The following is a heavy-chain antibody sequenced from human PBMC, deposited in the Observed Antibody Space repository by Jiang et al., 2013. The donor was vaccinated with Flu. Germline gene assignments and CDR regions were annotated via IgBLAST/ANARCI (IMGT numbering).Heavy chain of an antibody. Sequence: GLVKPSETVSLTCTVSGGSISSSSYYWGWIRQPPGKGLEWIGSIYYSGSSYYNPSLKSRVIISVDTSKNQFSLKLSSVTAADTAVYYCARPYESSGYYYFFHDAFHIWGQGTMATVSS. CDR3: ARPYESSGYYYFFHDAFHI. D-gene: IGHD3-22*01. CDR2: IYYSGSS. J-gene: IGHJ3*02. V-gene: IGHV4-39*01. CDR1: GGSISSSSYY.